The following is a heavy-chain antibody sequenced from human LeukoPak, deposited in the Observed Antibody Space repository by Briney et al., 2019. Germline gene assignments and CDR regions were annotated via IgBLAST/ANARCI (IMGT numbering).Heavy chain of an antibody. CDR3: TRRTLYGSGNIDAFDI. CDR1: GFTFGGSA. Sequence: PGGSLRLSCAASGFTFGGSAMHWVRQASGKGLEWVGRIRSKANNYATAYAASVKGRFTISRDDSRNTAYLQMNSLKTEDTAVYYCTRRTLYGSGNIDAFDIWGQGTMVTVSS. CDR2: IRSKANNYAT. J-gene: IGHJ3*02. D-gene: IGHD3-10*01. V-gene: IGHV3-73*01.